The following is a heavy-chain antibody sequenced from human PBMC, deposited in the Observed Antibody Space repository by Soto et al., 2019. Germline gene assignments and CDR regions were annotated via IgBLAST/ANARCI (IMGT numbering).Heavy chain of an antibody. CDR2: LYSGGYS. CDR1: GFTVDSNY. D-gene: IGHD2-15*01. V-gene: IGHV3-53*01. CDR3: VRDGGREYPGMEV. Sequence: GGSLRLSCAASGFTVDSNYVSCVRQAPGKGLEWVSILYSGGYSNYANSVKGRFTISRDNSKNMLYLQMNSLRVEDTAAYYCVRDGGREYPGMEVWGNGPKFTVS. J-gene: IGHJ6*04.